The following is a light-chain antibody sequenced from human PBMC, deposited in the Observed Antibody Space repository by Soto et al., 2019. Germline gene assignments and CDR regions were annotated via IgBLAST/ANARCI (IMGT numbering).Light chain of an antibody. V-gene: IGKV1-39*01. J-gene: IGKJ3*01. CDR2: AAS. CDR3: QQSYTTLFT. Sequence: DIQMTQYPSSLSASVGDRVTITCRASQSISNYLNWYQQKPGKAPKLLIYAASSLQSGVPSRFSGSGPGTDFTHAISSLQPEDFATYSCQQSYTTLFTFSPRPNVD. CDR1: QSISNY.